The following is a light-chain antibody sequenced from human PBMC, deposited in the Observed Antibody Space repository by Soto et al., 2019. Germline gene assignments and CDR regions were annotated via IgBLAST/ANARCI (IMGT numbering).Light chain of an antibody. CDR1: SSDVGGYNY. J-gene: IGLJ3*02. CDR3: SSYAGSNNFEV. Sequence: QSALTQPPSASGSPGQSVTISCTGTSSDVGGYNYVSWYQQHPGKAPKVMIYEVSKRPSGVPDRFSGSKSGNTASLTVSGLQAEDEADYYCSSYAGSNNFEVFGGGTQLTVL. CDR2: EVS. V-gene: IGLV2-8*01.